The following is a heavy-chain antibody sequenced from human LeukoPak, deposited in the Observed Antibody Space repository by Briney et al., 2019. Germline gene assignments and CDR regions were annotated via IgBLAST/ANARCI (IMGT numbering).Heavy chain of an antibody. V-gene: IGHV4-38-2*02. Sequence: SETLSLTCTVSGYSISSGYYWGWIRQPPGKGLEWIGSIYHSGSTYYNPSLKSRVTISVDTSKNQFSLKLSSVTAADTAVYYCARMPGYSYYHMDVWGKGTTVTVSS. CDR3: ARMPGYSYYHMDV. D-gene: IGHD5-18*01. CDR1: GYSISSGYY. J-gene: IGHJ6*03. CDR2: IYHSGST.